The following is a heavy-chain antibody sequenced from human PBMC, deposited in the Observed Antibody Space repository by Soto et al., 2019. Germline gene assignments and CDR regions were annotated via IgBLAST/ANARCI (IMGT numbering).Heavy chain of an antibody. CDR1: GFTFSSYS. V-gene: IGHV3-21*01. CDR2: ISSSSSYI. CDR3: ARAGYSYGYGYYFDY. Sequence: GSLRLSCAGSGFTFSSYSMNWVRQAPGKGLEWVSSISSSSSYIYYADSVKGRFTISRDNAKNSLYLQMNSLRAEDTAVYYCARAGYSYGYGYYFDYWGQGTLVTVSS. J-gene: IGHJ4*02. D-gene: IGHD5-18*01.